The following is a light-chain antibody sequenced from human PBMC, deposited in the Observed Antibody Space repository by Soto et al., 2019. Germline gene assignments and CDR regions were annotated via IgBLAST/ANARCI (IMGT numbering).Light chain of an antibody. J-gene: IGKJ4*01. CDR3: QQYNSWPLT. V-gene: IGKV3-15*01. Sequence: EIEMTQSPATLSVSPGERATLSCRASQSVSSNLAWYQQKPDQAPRLLIYSASARATGVPARFSGSGSGTEFTLTISSLQSEDFAVDYCQQYNSWPLTFGGGTQVEIK. CDR1: QSVSSN. CDR2: SAS.